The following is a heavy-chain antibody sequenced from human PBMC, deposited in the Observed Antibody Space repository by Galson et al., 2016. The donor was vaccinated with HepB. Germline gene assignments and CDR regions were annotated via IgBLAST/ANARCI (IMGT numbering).Heavy chain of an antibody. CDR2: IYSTGKT. D-gene: IGHD3-3*01. CDR1: GFTVRSNY. Sequence: SLRLSCAASGFTVRSNYMSWVRQAPGKGLECVSVIYSTGKTYSADSVRGRFTISRDNSKNTVYLQMNSLTAEDTAVYYCARGFRFGVLTGYYFDNWGQGTLVTVSS. CDR3: ARGFRFGVLTGYYFDN. J-gene: IGHJ4*02. V-gene: IGHV3-53*01.